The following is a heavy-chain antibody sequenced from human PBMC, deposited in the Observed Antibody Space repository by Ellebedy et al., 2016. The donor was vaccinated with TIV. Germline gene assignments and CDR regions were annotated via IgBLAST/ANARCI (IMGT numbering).Heavy chain of an antibody. CDR2: IVVVSGNT. D-gene: IGHD6-13*01. CDR3: AADQQLVRYYYYGMDV. CDR1: GFTFTSSA. Sequence: AASVKVSCKASGFTFTSSAMQWVRQARGQRLEWIGWIVVVSGNTNYAQKFQERVTITRDMSTSTAYMELSSLRSEDTAVYYCAADQQLVRYYYYGMDVWGQGTTVTVSS. V-gene: IGHV1-58*02. J-gene: IGHJ6*02.